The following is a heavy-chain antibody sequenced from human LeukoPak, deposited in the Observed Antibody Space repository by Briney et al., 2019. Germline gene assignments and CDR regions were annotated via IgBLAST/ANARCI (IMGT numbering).Heavy chain of an antibody. CDR3: ARSYYDSGGGPRRWLDY. Sequence: SETLSLTCTVSGGSISSYYWSWIRQPPGKGLEWIGYIYYSGSTNYNPSLKSRVTISVDTSKNQFSLKLSSVTAADTAVYYCARSYYDSGGGPRRWLDYWGQGTLVTVSS. CDR1: GGSISSYY. D-gene: IGHD3-22*01. V-gene: IGHV4-59*01. CDR2: IYYSGST. J-gene: IGHJ4*02.